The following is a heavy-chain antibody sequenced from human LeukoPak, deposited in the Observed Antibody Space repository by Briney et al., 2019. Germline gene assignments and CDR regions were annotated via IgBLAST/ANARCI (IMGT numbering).Heavy chain of an antibody. D-gene: IGHD5-18*01. J-gene: IGHJ3*02. Sequence: ASVKVSCKASGYTFTSYGISWVRQAPGQGLEWMGIINPSGGSTSYAQKFQGRVTMTRDTSTSTVYMELSSLRSEDTAVYYCARDQIVDTAMAPPDAFDIWGQGTMVTVSS. CDR1: GYTFTSYG. CDR2: INPSGGST. V-gene: IGHV1-46*01. CDR3: ARDQIVDTAMAPPDAFDI.